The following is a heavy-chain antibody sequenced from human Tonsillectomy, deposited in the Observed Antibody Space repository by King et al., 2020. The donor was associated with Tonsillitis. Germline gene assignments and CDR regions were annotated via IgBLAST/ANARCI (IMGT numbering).Heavy chain of an antibody. J-gene: IGHJ1*01. V-gene: IGHV3-48*01. CDR2: ISSSSSTI. CDR3: ARDKYFQH. CDR1: GFTFSSYS. Sequence: VQLVESGGGLVQPGGSLRLSCAASGFTFSSYSMNWVRQAPGKGLEWVSYISSSSSTIYCADSVKGRFTISRDNAKNSLYLQMSSLRAEDTAVYYCARDKYFQHWGQGTLVTDSS.